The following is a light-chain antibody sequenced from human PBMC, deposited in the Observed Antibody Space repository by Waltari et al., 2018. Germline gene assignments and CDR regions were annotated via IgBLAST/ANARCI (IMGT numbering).Light chain of an antibody. Sequence: QSALTQPASVSGSPGQSITISCPGTSSDVGSYNLFPWYRQLPGTAPELMIYEGSKRPSGVSNRFSGSKSGNTASLTISGLQAEDEADYYCCSYAGSSTWVFGGGTKLTVL. J-gene: IGLJ3*02. V-gene: IGLV2-23*01. CDR2: EGS. CDR1: SSDVGSYNL. CDR3: CSYAGSSTWV.